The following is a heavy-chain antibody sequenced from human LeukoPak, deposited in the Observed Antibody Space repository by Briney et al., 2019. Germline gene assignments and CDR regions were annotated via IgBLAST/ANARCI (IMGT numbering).Heavy chain of an antibody. CDR3: ARSGGTYPYYFDY. J-gene: IGHJ4*02. CDR2: MIPLFDST. V-gene: IGHV1-69*13. CDR1: GDNFKSFA. Sequence: SSMVSCRACGDNFKSFALIWFLRAPGQGLQWLMGMIPLFDSTTYAQQALHRDTITADASTITSDIPLCGLTSDATAVYYCARSGGTYPYYFDYWGQGVLVTVSS.